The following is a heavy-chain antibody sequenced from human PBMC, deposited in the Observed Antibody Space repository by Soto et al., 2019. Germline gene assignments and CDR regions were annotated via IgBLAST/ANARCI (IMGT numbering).Heavy chain of an antibody. CDR3: AKDSTGWYASYFDY. Sequence: PGGSLRLSCAASGFTFSSYAMSCVRQAPGKGLEWVSAISGSGGSTYYADSVKGRFTISRDNSKNTLYLQMNSLRAEDTAVYYCAKDSTGWYASYFDYWGQGTLVTVSS. J-gene: IGHJ4*02. CDR2: ISGSGGST. CDR1: GFTFSSYA. D-gene: IGHD6-19*01. V-gene: IGHV3-23*01.